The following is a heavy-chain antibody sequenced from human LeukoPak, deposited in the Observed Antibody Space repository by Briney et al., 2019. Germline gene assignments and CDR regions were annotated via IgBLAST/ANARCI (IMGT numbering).Heavy chain of an antibody. D-gene: IGHD6-6*01. CDR1: GFTFSNYA. CDR3: ARAYSSSTFDY. J-gene: IGHJ4*02. CDR2: VGGSGCST. Sequence: PGGSLRLSCAASGFTFSNYAMVWVRQAPGKGLEWVSAVGGSGCSTYYADSVKGRFTISRDNSKNIMYLQMNSLRAEDTAVYYCARAYSSSTFDYWGQGTLVTVSS. V-gene: IGHV3-23*01.